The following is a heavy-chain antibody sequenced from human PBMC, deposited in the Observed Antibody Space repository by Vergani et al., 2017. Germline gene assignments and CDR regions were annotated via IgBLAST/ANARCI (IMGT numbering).Heavy chain of an antibody. CDR1: GGTFSSYT. V-gene: IGHV1-69*08. D-gene: IGHD3-10*01. J-gene: IGHJ4*02. Sequence: QVQLVQSGAEVKKPGSSVKVSCKASGGTFSSYTISWVRQAPGQGLEWMGRIIPILGIANYAQKFQGRVTITADKSTRTAYMELSSLRSEDTAVYYCAREPVDYYGSGSYYNYYFDYWGQGTLVTVSS. CDR3: AREPVDYYGSGSYYNYYFDY. CDR2: IIPILGIA.